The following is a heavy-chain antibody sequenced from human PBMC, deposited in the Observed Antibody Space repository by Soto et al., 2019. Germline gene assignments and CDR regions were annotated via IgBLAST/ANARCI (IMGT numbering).Heavy chain of an antibody. D-gene: IGHD1-1*01. CDR3: AIDLSGDTTPYCDL. CDR2: IYNDGSRT. CDR1: GFAYSSYW. J-gene: IGHJ4*02. V-gene: IGHV3-74*01. Sequence: GGILTLSCAASGFAYSSYWMHSVRQTPWKGPVWVSRIYNDGSRTAYADPVKDQFTISRDNDKNKMYLYMISLTVKDTAEYYCAIDLSGDTTPYCDLWGQGTLVTVS.